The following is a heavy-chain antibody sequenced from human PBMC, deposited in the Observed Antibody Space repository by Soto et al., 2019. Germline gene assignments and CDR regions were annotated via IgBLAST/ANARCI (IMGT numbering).Heavy chain of an antibody. D-gene: IGHD3-16*01. CDR2: LSGDGSRA. CDR1: GFTFSDYY. J-gene: IGHJ4*02. Sequence: GGSLRLSCAASGFTFSDYYMSWIRQAPGKGLEWVSTLSGDGSRAYYADSVRGRFTVSRDNSKSTLYLRMNSLRADDTAIYYCAKRGGYAISFYDSWGQGTLVTVSS. V-gene: IGHV3-23*01. CDR3: AKRGGYAISFYDS.